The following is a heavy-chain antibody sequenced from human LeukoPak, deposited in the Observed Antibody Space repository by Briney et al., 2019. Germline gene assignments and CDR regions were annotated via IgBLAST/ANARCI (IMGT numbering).Heavy chain of an antibody. D-gene: IGHD6-13*01. J-gene: IGHJ6*03. CDR3: ARGSIAAAGHDYYYYYYMDV. V-gene: IGHV1-2*02. Sequence: ASVKVSCKASGYTFTGYYMHWVRQAPGQGLEWMGWINPNSGGTNYAQKFQGRVTMTRDTSISTAYMELSSLRSEDTAVYYCARGSIAAAGHDYYYYYYMDVWGKGTTVTVSS. CDR1: GYTFTGYY. CDR2: INPNSGGT.